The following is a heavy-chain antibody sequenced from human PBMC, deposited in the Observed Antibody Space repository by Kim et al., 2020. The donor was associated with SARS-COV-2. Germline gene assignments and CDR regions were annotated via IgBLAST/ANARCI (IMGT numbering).Heavy chain of an antibody. V-gene: IGHV3-64D*09. Sequence: GGSLRLSCSASGFTFSSYAMHWVRQAPGKGLEYVSAISSNGGSTYYADSVKGSFTISRDNSKNTLYLQMSSLRAEDTAVYYCVKHRSPLWGATSFDYWGQGTLVTVSS. D-gene: IGHD1-26*01. J-gene: IGHJ4*02. CDR3: VKHRSPLWGATSFDY. CDR1: GFTFSSYA. CDR2: ISSNGGST.